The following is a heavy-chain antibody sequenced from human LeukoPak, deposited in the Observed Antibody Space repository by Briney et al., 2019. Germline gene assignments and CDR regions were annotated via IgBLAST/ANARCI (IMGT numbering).Heavy chain of an antibody. J-gene: IGHJ4*02. CDR1: GFTFSSYG. D-gene: IGHD6-13*01. CDR3: AKAGYSSSWYLYYFDY. Sequence: GGSLRLSCAASGFTFSSYGMHWVRQAPGKGLEWVAVILYDGSNKYYADSVKGRFTISRDNSKNALYLQMNSLRAEDTAVYYCAKAGYSSSWYLYYFDYWGQGTLVTVSS. CDR2: ILYDGSNK. V-gene: IGHV3-30*18.